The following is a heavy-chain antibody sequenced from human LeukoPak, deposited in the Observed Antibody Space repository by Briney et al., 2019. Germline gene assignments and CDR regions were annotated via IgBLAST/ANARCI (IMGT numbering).Heavy chain of an antibody. CDR2: ISWNSGSI. CDR1: GFTFDDYA. Sequence: GGSLRLSCAASGFTFDDYAMHWVRQAPGKGLEWVSGISWNSGSIGYADSVKGRFTISRDNAKNSLYLQMNSLRAEDTAVYYCIAALFYFDYWGQGTLVTVSS. J-gene: IGHJ4*02. CDR3: IAALFYFDY. V-gene: IGHV3-9*01. D-gene: IGHD6-6*01.